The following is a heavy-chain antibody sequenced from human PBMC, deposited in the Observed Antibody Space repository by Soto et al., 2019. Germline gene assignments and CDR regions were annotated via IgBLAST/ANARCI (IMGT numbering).Heavy chain of an antibody. CDR1: GGSISSGGYY. CDR3: ARGQDYDYVWGSYPPPSFDY. CDR2: IYYSGST. J-gene: IGHJ4*02. V-gene: IGHV4-31*03. Sequence: PSETLSLTCTVSGGSISSGGYYWSWIRQHPGKGLEWIGYIYYSGSTYYNPSLKSRVTISVDTSKNQFSLKLSSVTAADTAVYYCARGQDYDYVWGSYPPPSFDYWGQGTLVTVSS. D-gene: IGHD3-16*02.